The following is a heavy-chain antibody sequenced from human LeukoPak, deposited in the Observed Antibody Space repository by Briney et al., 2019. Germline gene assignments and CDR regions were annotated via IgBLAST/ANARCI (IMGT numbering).Heavy chain of an antibody. Sequence: GGSLRLSCAASGFTFSSYGMHWVRQAPGKGLEWVAVIWYDGSNKYYADSVKGRFTISRDNSKNTLYLQMNSLRAEDTAVYYCARESCSSTSCYKSDWGQGTLVTVSS. J-gene: IGHJ4*02. V-gene: IGHV3-33*01. CDR1: GFTFSSYG. CDR3: ARESCSSTSCYKSD. D-gene: IGHD2-2*02. CDR2: IWYDGSNK.